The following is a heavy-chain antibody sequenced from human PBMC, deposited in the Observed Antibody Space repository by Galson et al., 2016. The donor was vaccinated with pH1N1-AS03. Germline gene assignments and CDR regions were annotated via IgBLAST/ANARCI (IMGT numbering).Heavy chain of an antibody. Sequence: SVKVSCKVSGGTFSSYAISWVRQAPGQGLEWMARIIPIVGITNFAQRFQGRVTTTADKSRTTAYMELSSLRFEDTAAYYCARDVNYGMDDWGQGTTVTVSS. CDR2: IIPIVGIT. CDR1: GGTFSSYA. CDR3: ARDVNYGMDD. V-gene: IGHV1-69*04. J-gene: IGHJ6*02.